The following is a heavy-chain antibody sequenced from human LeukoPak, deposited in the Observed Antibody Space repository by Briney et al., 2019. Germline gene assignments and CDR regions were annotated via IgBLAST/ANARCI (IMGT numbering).Heavy chain of an antibody. CDR2: INSDGSEG. J-gene: IGHJ3*01. Sequence: GGSLRLSCAVSGFTFSGFWMSWSRQAPGKGLEWVASINSDGSEGYYADVVKGRFTIFRDNAKNSLYLQINSLRAEDTAVYYCARSSYSSSSSVWGQGTMVTVSS. D-gene: IGHD6-6*01. CDR1: GFTFSGFW. V-gene: IGHV3-7*03. CDR3: ARSSYSSSSSV.